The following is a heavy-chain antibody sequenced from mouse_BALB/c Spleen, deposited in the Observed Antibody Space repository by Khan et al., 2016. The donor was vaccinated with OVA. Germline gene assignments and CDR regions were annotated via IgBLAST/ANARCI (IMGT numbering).Heavy chain of an antibody. V-gene: IGHV9-3-1*01. CDR3: ARVGYSGTMDY. D-gene: IGHD2-14*01. Sequence: QVQLVQSGPELKKPGVTVKISCKASGYTFTTYGMNWVKQAPGKGLKWMGWINTYTGEPTYVDDFKGRFAFSLETSASTAYLQINNLKNEDTATYFCARVGYSGTMDYWGQGTSVTVAS. CDR2: INTYTGEP. CDR1: GYTFTTYG. J-gene: IGHJ4*01.